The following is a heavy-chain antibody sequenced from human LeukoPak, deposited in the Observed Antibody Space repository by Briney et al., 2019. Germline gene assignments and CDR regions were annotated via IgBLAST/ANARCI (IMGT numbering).Heavy chain of an antibody. J-gene: IGHJ3*02. CDR1: GGSISSGGYY. D-gene: IGHD2-21*01. Sequence: PSQTLSLTCTVSGGSISSGGYYWRWIRQHPGKGLEWIGYIYYSGDTYSNPSLQSRVTISVDTSKNQFSLRLSSVTAADTAMYYCARDGGDYYAAPANQAFDIWGQGTMVTVSS. CDR2: IYYSGDT. CDR3: ARDGGDYYAAPANQAFDI. V-gene: IGHV4-31*03.